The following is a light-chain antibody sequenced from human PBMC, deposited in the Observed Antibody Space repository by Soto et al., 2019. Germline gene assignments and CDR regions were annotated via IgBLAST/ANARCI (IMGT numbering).Light chain of an antibody. CDR1: SSDVGGYSY. J-gene: IGLJ1*01. V-gene: IGLV2-14*01. CDR3: SSYTSSSTRV. Sequence: QSALTQPASVSGSPGQSSTISCTGTSSDVGGYSYVSWYQQHPGKAPKLLIYEVSNRPSGVSNRFSGSKSGNTASLTISGLQAEDEADYYCSSYTSSSTRVFGTGTKLTVL. CDR2: EVS.